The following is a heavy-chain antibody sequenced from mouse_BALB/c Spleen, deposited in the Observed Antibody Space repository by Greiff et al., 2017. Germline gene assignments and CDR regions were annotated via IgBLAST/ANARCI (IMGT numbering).Heavy chain of an antibody. Sequence: VQLQQSGAELVRPGTSVKISCKASGYTFTNYWLGWVKQRPGHGLEWIGDIYPGGGYTNYNEKFKGKATLTADTSSSTAYMQLSSLTSEDSAVYFCAPYDYGYAMDYWGQGTSVTVSS. V-gene: IGHV1-63*02. CDR3: APYDYGYAMDY. J-gene: IGHJ4*01. CDR2: IYPGGGYT. CDR1: GYTFTNYW. D-gene: IGHD2-4*01.